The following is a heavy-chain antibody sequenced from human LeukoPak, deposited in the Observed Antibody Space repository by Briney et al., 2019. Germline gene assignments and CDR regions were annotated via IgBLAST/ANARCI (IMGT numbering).Heavy chain of an antibody. CDR1: GFRFSNNF. Sequence: PGGSLRLSCEVSGFRFSNNFMSWVRQAPGKGLEWLSVIYGAGSTYYADSLQGRFTTSRDSSKNTLYLQMSSLRAEDTAVYYCTKGLARYQLPTYDYYATDVWGPGTTVSVSS. CDR2: IYGAGST. V-gene: IGHV3-53*05. CDR3: TKGLARYQLPTYDYYATDV. J-gene: IGHJ6*02. D-gene: IGHD2-2*01.